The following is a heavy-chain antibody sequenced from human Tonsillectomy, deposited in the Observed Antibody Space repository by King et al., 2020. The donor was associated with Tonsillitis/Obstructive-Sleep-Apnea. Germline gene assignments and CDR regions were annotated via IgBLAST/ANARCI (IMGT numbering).Heavy chain of an antibody. Sequence: VQLQESGPGLVKPSETLSLTCTVSGGSISSYYWSWIRQPPGKGLEWIGYIYYSGSTNYNPSLKSRVTISVDTSKNQFSLKLSSVTAADTAVYYCAGLRYDILTGYSNDYYYYYMDVWGKGTTVTVSS. CDR3: AGLRYDILTGYSNDYYYYYMDV. CDR1: GGSISSYY. D-gene: IGHD3-9*01. J-gene: IGHJ6*03. V-gene: IGHV4-59*01. CDR2: IYYSGST.